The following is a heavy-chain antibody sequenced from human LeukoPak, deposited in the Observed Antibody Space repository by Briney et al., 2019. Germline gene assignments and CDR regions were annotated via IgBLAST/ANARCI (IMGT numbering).Heavy chain of an antibody. D-gene: IGHD2-2*01. Sequence: SETLSLTCAVYGGSFSGYYWSWIRQPPGKGLEWIGEINHSGSTNYNPSLKSRVTISVDTSKNQFSLKLSSVTAADTAVYYCARGYCSSTSCRSGLDYWGQGTLVTVSS. CDR1: GGSFSGYY. V-gene: IGHV4-34*01. CDR3: ARGYCSSTSCRSGLDY. CDR2: INHSGST. J-gene: IGHJ4*02.